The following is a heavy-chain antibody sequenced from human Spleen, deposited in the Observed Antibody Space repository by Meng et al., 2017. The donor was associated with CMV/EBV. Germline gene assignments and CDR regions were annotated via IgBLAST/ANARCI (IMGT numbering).Heavy chain of an antibody. V-gene: IGHV4-39*01. D-gene: IGHD6-6*01. CDR3: ARQSIAAREGFDY. CDR1: GGSISSSSYY. J-gene: IGHJ4*01. Sequence: SETLSLTCTVSGGSISSSSYYWGWIRQPPGKGLEWIGSIYYSGSTYYNPSLKSRVTISVDTSKNQFSLKLSSVTAADTAVYYCARQSIAAREGFDYWGQEPWSPSPQ. CDR2: IYYSGST.